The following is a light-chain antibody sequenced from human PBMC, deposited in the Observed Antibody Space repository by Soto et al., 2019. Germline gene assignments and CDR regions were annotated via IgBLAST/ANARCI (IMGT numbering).Light chain of an antibody. CDR3: QQYDNRLS. CDR1: QDISNY. Sequence: IQLTQSPSSLSASVGDRVTITCQASQDISNYLNWYQQKPGKAPKLLIYDASNLETGVPSRFSGSGSGTDFTFTISSLQPEDIATYYCQQYDNRLSFGGGTNVDI. J-gene: IGKJ4*01. V-gene: IGKV1-33*01. CDR2: DAS.